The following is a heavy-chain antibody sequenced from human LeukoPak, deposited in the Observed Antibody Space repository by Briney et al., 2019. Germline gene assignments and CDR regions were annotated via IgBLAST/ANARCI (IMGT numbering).Heavy chain of an antibody. CDR1: GFTFNNYA. V-gene: IGHV3-23*01. J-gene: IGHJ4*02. CDR2: MSGGGGTT. CDR3: AKEASGSYSDY. D-gene: IGHD1-26*01. Sequence: AGSLRLSCAVSGFTFNNYAMSWVRQAPGKGLEWVSAMSGGGGTTYYADSVKGRFTISRDNSKDTLYLQMSGLRAEDTAVYFCAKEASGSYSDYWGQGTLVTVSS.